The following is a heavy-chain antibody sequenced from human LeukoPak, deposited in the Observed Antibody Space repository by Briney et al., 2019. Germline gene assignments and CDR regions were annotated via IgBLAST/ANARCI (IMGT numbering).Heavy chain of an antibody. CDR3: ARDMRSPQYYYDSSGNDAFDI. D-gene: IGHD3-22*01. Sequence: QTGGSLRLSCAASGFTFSSYSMYWVRQAPGKGLEWVSYITSSSTTIYHADSVKGRFTISRDNAKNSLYLQMNSLRAEDTAVYYCARDMRSPQYYYDSSGNDAFDIWGQGTMVTVSS. J-gene: IGHJ3*02. V-gene: IGHV3-48*01. CDR1: GFTFSSYS. CDR2: ITSSSTTI.